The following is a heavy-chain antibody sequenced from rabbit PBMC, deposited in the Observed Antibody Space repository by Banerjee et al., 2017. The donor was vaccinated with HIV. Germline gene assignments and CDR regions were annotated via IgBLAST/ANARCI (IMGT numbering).Heavy chain of an antibody. V-gene: IGHV1S45*01. J-gene: IGHJ4*01. D-gene: IGHD4-1*01. Sequence: QEQLVESGGGLVQPEGSLTLTCTASGFSFSSSYYMCWVRQAPGKGLEWIACINTSSGNTVYATWAKGRLTISKTSSTTVPLQMTSLTAADTATYFCARDLAGAIGWNFNLWGQGTLVTVS. CDR3: ARDLAGAIGWNFNL. CDR1: GFSFSSSYY. CDR2: INTSSGNT.